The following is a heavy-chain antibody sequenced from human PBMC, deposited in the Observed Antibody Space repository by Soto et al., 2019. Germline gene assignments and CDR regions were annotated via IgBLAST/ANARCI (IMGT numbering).Heavy chain of an antibody. V-gene: IGHV3-23*01. J-gene: IGHJ4*02. D-gene: IGHD4-17*01. CDR3: ATLGGLYSDYLNSNFQS. CDR2: ISGSGGST. Sequence: TFITYAITWILQTQRRVLECVAVISGSGGSTHYADSVKGRFTISRDNSKSTLYMEMNSVRADDTAVYYCATLGGLYSDYLNSNFQSWGQGTLVTVSS. CDR1: TFITYA.